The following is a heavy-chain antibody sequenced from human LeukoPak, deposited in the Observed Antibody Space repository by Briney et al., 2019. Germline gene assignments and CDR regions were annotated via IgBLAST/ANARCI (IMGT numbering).Heavy chain of an antibody. CDR1: GFTFSSYA. CDR3: AKDEKVVVAAHDY. J-gene: IGHJ4*02. D-gene: IGHD2-15*01. CDR2: ISGSGGST. Sequence: GGSLRLSCAASGFTFSSYAMSWVRQAPGKGLEWVSAISGSGGSTYYADSVKGRFTISRDNSKNTLYLQMNSLRAEDTAVYHCAKDEKVVVAAHDYWGQGTLVTVSS. V-gene: IGHV3-23*01.